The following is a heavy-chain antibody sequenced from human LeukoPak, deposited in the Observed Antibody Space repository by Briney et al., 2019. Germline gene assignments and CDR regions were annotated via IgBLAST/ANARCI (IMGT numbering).Heavy chain of an antibody. Sequence: VSVKVSCKASGGTFSSYAISWVRQAPGQGLEWMGRINPNSGGTNYAQKFQGRVTMTRDTSISTAYMELSRLRSDDTAVYYCVSGQLVDETPYYYYYMDVWGKGTTVTVSS. D-gene: IGHD6-6*01. CDR2: INPNSGGT. CDR3: VSGQLVDETPYYYYYMDV. J-gene: IGHJ6*03. CDR1: GGTFSSYA. V-gene: IGHV1-2*06.